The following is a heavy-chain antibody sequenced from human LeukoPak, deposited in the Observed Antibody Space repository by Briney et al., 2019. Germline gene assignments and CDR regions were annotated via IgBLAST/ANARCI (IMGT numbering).Heavy chain of an antibody. CDR3: ASDYIAAAGYYFDY. J-gene: IGHJ4*02. D-gene: IGHD6-13*01. CDR1: GFTFSSYG. V-gene: IGHV3-30*19. Sequence: GGSLRLSCAASGFTFSSYGMHWVRQAPGKGLEWVAVISYDGSNKYYADSVKGRFTISRDNSKNTLYLQMNSLRAEDTAVYYCASDYIAAAGYYFDYWGQGTLVTVSS. CDR2: ISYDGSNK.